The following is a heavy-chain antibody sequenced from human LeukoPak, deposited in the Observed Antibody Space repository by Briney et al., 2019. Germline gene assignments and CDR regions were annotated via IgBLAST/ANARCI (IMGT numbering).Heavy chain of an antibody. CDR1: RGSISSLY. D-gene: IGHD5-18*01. V-gene: IGHV4-59*11. CDR2: IYYTGST. Sequence: PSETLSHTCTVSRGSISSLYWSWIRQPPGKGLEWIGNIYYTGSTNYNPSLKSRVTISVDTSKNQFSLKLSSVTAADTAVYYCARGRGYSYGSPLDYWGQGSLVTVSS. J-gene: IGHJ4*02. CDR3: ARGRGYSYGSPLDY.